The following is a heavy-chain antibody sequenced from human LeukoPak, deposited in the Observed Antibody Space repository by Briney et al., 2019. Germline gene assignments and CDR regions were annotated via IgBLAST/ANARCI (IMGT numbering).Heavy chain of an antibody. CDR1: GFTFDAYA. CDR3: VRSAYLDSSGYYFDF. V-gene: IGHV3-23*05. Sequence: GGSLRPSCIASGFTFDAYAMNWVRQAPGKGLEWVSALTNTGGTKYYADSVKGRFTISRDNSKITVSLQMNSLRADDTAVYYCVRSAYLDSSGYYFDFWGQGTLVTVSS. J-gene: IGHJ4*02. CDR2: LTNTGGTK. D-gene: IGHD3-22*01.